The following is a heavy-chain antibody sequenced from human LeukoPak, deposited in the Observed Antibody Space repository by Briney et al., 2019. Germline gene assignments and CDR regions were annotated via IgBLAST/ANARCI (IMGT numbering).Heavy chain of an antibody. D-gene: IGHD2-2*01. J-gene: IGHJ3*01. CDR3: AKQGPYCSSTSCSHAFNV. CDR1: GFIFYDYA. Sequence: GGSLRLSCAASGFIFYDYAMLWVRQTPGRGREWVSGISWDRATIDYADSVKGRFNISRDNAKKSLYLQMNSLRAEDTALYYCAKQGPYCSSTSCSHAFNVWGQGTMVTVS. V-gene: IGHV3-9*01. CDR2: ISWDRATI.